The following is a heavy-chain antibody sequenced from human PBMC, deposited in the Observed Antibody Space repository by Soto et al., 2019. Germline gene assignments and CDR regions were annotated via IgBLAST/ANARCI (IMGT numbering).Heavy chain of an antibody. D-gene: IGHD2-15*01. CDR1: GFTFTSYG. V-gene: IGHV3-33*01. CDR2: VWYDGSYK. J-gene: IGHJ4*02. Sequence: QVHLVESGGGVVQPGRSLRLSCAASGFTFTSYGIHWVRQAPGKGLEWVALVWYDGSYKYYADSVKGRFTISRDNSKNMVYLQMDSLGAEDTAMYYCARDTRIFDLWGQGTLVTVSS. CDR3: ARDTRIFDL.